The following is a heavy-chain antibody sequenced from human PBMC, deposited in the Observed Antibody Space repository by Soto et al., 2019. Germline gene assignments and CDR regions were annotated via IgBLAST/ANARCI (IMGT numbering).Heavy chain of an antibody. J-gene: IGHJ6*02. CDR1: GFSLSTSGVG. D-gene: IGHD3-10*01. CDR3: AHKRDGSGSYYKGYGMDV. V-gene: IGHV2-5*02. Sequence: QITLKESGPTLVKPTHTLTLTCTFSGFSLSTSGVGVGWIRQPPGKALEWLALIYWDDDKRYSPSLKSRLTITKDTSKNQVVLTMTNMDTVDTATYYCAHKRDGSGSYYKGYGMDVWGQGTTVTVSS. CDR2: IYWDDDK.